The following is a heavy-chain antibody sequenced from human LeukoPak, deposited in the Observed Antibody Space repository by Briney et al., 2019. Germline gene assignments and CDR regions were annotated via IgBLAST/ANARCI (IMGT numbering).Heavy chain of an antibody. Sequence: PGGSLRLSCAASGFTFDDYGMSWVRQAPGKGLEWVSGINWNGGSTGYADSVKGRFTISRDNAKNSLYLQMNSLRAEDTAVYYCAWATTTDYYYYYMDVWGKGTTVTISS. D-gene: IGHD5-24*01. V-gene: IGHV3-20*04. CDR3: AWATTTDYYYYYMDV. CDR1: GFTFDDYG. CDR2: INWNGGST. J-gene: IGHJ6*03.